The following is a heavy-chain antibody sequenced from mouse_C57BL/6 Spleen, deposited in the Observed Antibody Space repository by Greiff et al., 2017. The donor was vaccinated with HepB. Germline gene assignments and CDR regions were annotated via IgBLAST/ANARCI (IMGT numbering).Heavy chain of an antibody. V-gene: IGHV14-4*01. Sequence: EVKLQQSGAELVRPGASVKLSCTASGFNIKDDYMHWVKQRPEQGLEWIGWIDPENGDTEYASKFQGKATITADTSSNTAYLQLSSLTAEDTAVYYGTTLDSSGRFADWGQGTLVTVSA. J-gene: IGHJ3*01. CDR2: IDPENGDT. CDR3: TTLDSSGRFAD. D-gene: IGHD3-2*02. CDR1: GFNIKDDY.